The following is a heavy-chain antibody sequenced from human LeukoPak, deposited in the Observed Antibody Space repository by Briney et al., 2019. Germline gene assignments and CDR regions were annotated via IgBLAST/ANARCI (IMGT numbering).Heavy chain of an antibody. V-gene: IGHV1-2*02. CDR3: ARDRGLRFLVFQH. CDR1: GYTFTGYY. CDR2: INPNSGGT. Sequence: ASVKVSCKASGYTFTGYYMHWVRQAPGQGLEWMGWINPNSGGTNYAQKFQGRVTMTRDTSISTAYMELSRLRSDDTAVYYCARDRGLRFLVFQHWGQGALVTVSS. D-gene: IGHD3-3*01. J-gene: IGHJ1*01.